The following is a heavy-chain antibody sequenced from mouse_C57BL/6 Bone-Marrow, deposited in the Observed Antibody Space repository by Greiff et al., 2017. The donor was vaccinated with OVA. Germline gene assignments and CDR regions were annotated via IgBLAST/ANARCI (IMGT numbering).Heavy chain of an antibody. CDR1: GYTFTSYG. V-gene: IGHV1-81*01. J-gene: IGHJ2*01. D-gene: IGHD2-12*01. CDR3: ARKGDYSNDPYYFDY. CDR2: IYPRSGNT. Sequence: VQLQQSGAELARPGASVKLSCKASGYTFTSYGISWVKQRTGQGLEWIGEIYPRSGNTYYNEKFKGKATLTADKSSSTAYMALRSLTCEDSAVYVCARKGDYSNDPYYFDYWGQGTTLTVSS.